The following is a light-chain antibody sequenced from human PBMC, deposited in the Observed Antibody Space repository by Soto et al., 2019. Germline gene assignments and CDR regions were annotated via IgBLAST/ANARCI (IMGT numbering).Light chain of an antibody. J-gene: IGLJ2*01. V-gene: IGLV2-14*01. CDR2: EVR. CDR1: MRDVGAYNL. Sequence: QSVLTQPASVSGSPGQSITISCAGTMRDVGAYNLVSWYQQHPGRAPQRMIYEVRNRPSGISFRFSGSKSGNTASLTISGLQAEDEADYYCSSYTSKSSLIFGGGTKVTVL. CDR3: SSYTSKSSLI.